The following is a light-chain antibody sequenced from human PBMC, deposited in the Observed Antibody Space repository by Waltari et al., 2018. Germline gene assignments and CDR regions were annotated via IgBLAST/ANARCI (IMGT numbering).Light chain of an antibody. V-gene: IGLV2-14*01. J-gene: IGLJ2*01. CDR1: GSDVGGYDY. CDR3: SSYTSSGVV. Sequence: QSALTQPASVSGSPGQAIIISCTGTGSDVGGYDYVSWYQQYPGKAPRLIIYDVYKRPSGVSLLFSGSKSDNTASLTISWLQAEDESVYYCSSYTSSGVVFGGGTKLTVL. CDR2: DVY.